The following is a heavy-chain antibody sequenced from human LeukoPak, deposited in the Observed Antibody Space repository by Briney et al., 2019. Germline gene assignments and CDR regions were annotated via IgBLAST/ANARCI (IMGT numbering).Heavy chain of an antibody. CDR1: GFTYSRYW. Sequence: GGSLRLSCAGPGFTYSRYWLSWVRQAPGKGLEWVANIKQDGSEKYYVDSVRGRFTISRDNAKNSMYLQMNSLRVEDTAVYYCARALLGGFMGVWGKGTTVTVSS. CDR2: IKQDGSEK. CDR3: ARALLGGFMGV. J-gene: IGHJ6*04. D-gene: IGHD2-21*01. V-gene: IGHV3-7*01.